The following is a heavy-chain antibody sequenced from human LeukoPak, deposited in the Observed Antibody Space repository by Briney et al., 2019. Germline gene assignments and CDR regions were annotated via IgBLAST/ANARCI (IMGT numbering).Heavy chain of an antibody. CDR2: IWYDGSNK. V-gene: IGHV3-30*02. CDR3: AKDLAGEWGFDFDY. CDR1: GFTFSSYG. J-gene: IGHJ4*02. D-gene: IGHD3-16*01. Sequence: SGGSLRLSCAASGFTFSSYGMHWVRQAPGKGLEWVAVIWYDGSNKYYADSVKGRFTISRDNSKNTLYLQMNSLRAEDTAVYYCAKDLAGEWGFDFDYWGQGTLVTVSS.